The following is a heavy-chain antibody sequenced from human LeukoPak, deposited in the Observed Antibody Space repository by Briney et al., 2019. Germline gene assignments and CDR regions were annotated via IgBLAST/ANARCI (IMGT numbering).Heavy chain of an antibody. Sequence: SETLSLTCTVPGGSISSYYWRWIRQPPGKGLEWIGYIYYSGSTNYNPSLKSRVTISVDTSKNQFSLKLSSVTAADTAVYYCARVNPYYYYMDVWGKGTTVTISS. CDR3: ARVNPYYYYMDV. J-gene: IGHJ6*03. D-gene: IGHD1-14*01. V-gene: IGHV4-59*01. CDR2: IYYSGST. CDR1: GGSISSYY.